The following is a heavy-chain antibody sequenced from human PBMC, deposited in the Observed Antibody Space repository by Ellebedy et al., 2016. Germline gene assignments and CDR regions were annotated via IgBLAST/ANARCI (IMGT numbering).Heavy chain of an antibody. CDR1: GFTFSNYR. CDR2: INSDGSST. Sequence: GESLKISXGASGFTFSNYRMHWVRQAPGKGLVWVSRINSDGSSTSYADSVKGRFTISRDNAKNTLYLQMNSLRAEDTAVYYCARAPSTQLDYWGQGTLVTVSS. J-gene: IGHJ4*02. CDR3: ARAPSTQLDY. D-gene: IGHD4-11*01. V-gene: IGHV3-74*01.